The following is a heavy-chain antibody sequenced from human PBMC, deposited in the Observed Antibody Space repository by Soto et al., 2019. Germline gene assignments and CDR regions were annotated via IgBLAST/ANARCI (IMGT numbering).Heavy chain of an antibody. V-gene: IGHV1-18*04. Sequence: ASVKVSFKASGYTFTSYGISWLRQAPGQGLEWMGWISAYNGNTNYAQKLQGRVTMTTDTSTSTAYMELRSLRSDDTAVYYCATLRDWNGFRGVFDYWGQGTLVTVSS. CDR2: ISAYNGNT. CDR3: ATLRDWNGFRGVFDY. D-gene: IGHD1-1*01. CDR1: GYTFTSYG. J-gene: IGHJ4*02.